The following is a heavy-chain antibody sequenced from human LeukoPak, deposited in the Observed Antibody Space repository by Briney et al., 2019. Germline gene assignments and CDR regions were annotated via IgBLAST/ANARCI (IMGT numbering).Heavy chain of an antibody. Sequence: GGSLRLSCAASGFTFSDYYMSWIRQAPGRGLEWVSYISSSSGGTTYYTDSVKGRFTISRDNAKNSLYLQMNSLRAEDTALYYCARGYSHPYYMDVWGKGTTVTVSS. CDR3: ARGYSHPYYMDV. D-gene: IGHD5-18*01. CDR1: GFTFSDYY. J-gene: IGHJ6*03. CDR2: ISSSSGGTT. V-gene: IGHV3-11*01.